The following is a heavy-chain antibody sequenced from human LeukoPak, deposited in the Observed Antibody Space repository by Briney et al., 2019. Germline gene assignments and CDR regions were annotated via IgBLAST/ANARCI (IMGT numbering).Heavy chain of an antibody. CDR3: ARVTYDGSGSGLDY. CDR2: IYYSGST. CDR1: GGSISSYY. D-gene: IGHD3-22*01. V-gene: IGHV4-59*01. Sequence: ASETLSLTCTVSGGSISSYYWSWIRQPPGKGREWIGYIYYSGSTNYNPSLKSRVTISVDTSKNQFSLKLSSVTAADPAGYYCARVTYDGSGSGLDYWGQGTLVTVSS. J-gene: IGHJ4*02.